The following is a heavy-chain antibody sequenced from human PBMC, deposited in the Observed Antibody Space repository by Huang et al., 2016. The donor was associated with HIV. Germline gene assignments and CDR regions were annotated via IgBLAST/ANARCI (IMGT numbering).Heavy chain of an antibody. Sequence: VQLIESGGGVVQPGKSLRLSCATSGFILSNYGMHWVRQAPGKGLNGVAFSRNDGMKKNYADSVRGRFTVGRDNGNNTLFLQMRSLGVDDTAVYYCARGDYYDSSGYHPGYFDYWGQGILVTVSS. V-gene: IGHV3-33*04. CDR3: ARGDYYDSSGYHPGYFDY. CDR1: GFILSNYG. D-gene: IGHD3-22*01. CDR2: SRNDGMKK. J-gene: IGHJ4*02.